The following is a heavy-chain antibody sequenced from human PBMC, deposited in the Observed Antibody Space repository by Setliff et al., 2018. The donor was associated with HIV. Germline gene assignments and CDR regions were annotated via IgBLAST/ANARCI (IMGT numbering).Heavy chain of an antibody. CDR3: VRLYRGSTTKEKSDS. Sequence: SETLSLTCTVSGGSISSGSYYWGWIRQPPGKGLEWIASIYYSGSTSYNPALKSRVTMSVDAAKSQFFLKVASVTAADTAMYFCVRLYRGSTTKEKSDSWGQGMLVTVSS. CDR2: IYYSGST. J-gene: IGHJ4*02. CDR1: GGSISSGSYY. V-gene: IGHV4-39*07. D-gene: IGHD1-26*01.